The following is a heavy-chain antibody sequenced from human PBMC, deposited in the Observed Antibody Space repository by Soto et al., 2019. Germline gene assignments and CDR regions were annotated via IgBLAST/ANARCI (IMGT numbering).Heavy chain of an antibody. CDR1: GFTFSSYA. Sequence: ESGGGVVQPGRSLRLSCAASGFTFSSYAMHWVRQAPGKGLEWVALISYDGNSEYYADSVKGRFTISRDNSKNTLDLGMNSLRADDTAVYFCADDSGGYDYSYVMDIWGQGTTVTVSS. CDR2: ISYDGNSE. D-gene: IGHD4-17*01. CDR3: ADDSGGYDYSYVMDI. J-gene: IGHJ6*02. V-gene: IGHV3-30*04.